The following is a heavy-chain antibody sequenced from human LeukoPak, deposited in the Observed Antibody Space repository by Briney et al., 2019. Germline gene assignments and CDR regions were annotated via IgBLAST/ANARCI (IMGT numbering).Heavy chain of an antibody. CDR3: AKEAMDYYDSSGYTYYFDY. Sequence: GGSLRLSCAPSGFTFNNYGMHWVRQAPGKGLEWVAFIRDDGSIKYYADSVKGRFTISRDNSKNTLSLQMNSLRAEDTAVYYCAKEAMDYYDSSGYTYYFDYWGQGTLVTVSS. D-gene: IGHD3-22*01. V-gene: IGHV3-30*02. CDR1: GFTFNNYG. CDR2: IRDDGSIK. J-gene: IGHJ4*02.